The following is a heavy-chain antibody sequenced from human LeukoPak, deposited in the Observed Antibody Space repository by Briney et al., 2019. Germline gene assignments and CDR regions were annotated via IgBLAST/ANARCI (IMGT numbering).Heavy chain of an antibody. J-gene: IGHJ5*02. D-gene: IGHD3-22*01. Sequence: ASVKVSCKASGYTFTSYYMHWVRQAPGQGLEWMGIINPSGGSTSYAQEFQGRVTMTRDMSTSTVYMELSSLRSEDTAVYYCARGERITMMVVVSNWFDPWGQGTLVIVSS. CDR2: INPSGGST. CDR1: GYTFTSYY. CDR3: ARGERITMMVVVSNWFDP. V-gene: IGHV1-46*01.